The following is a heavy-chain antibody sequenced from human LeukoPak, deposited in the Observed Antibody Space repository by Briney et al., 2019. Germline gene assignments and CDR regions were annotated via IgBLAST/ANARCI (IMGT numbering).Heavy chain of an antibody. D-gene: IGHD2-21*02. CDR2: ISYDGSNK. J-gene: IGHJ4*02. CDR1: GFTFSSYG. CDR3: ARDPAVTATHFDY. Sequence: GGSLRLSCAASGFTFSSYGMHWVRQAPGKGLEWVAVISYDGSNKYYADSVKGRFTISRDNSENTLYLQMNSLRAEDTAVYYCARDPAVTATHFDYWGQGTLVTVSS. V-gene: IGHV3-30*03.